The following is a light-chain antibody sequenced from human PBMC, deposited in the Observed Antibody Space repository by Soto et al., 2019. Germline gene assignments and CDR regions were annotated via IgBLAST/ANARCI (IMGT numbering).Light chain of an antibody. V-gene: IGLV2-14*03. CDR3: SSYTGSNTPV. CDR1: NRDVGGFNY. Sequence: QSALTQPASVSGSPGQSISISCTGTNRDVGGFNYVSWYQQYPGKAPRLLIYEVSNRPSGVSNRFSGSKSGNTASLSISGLQAEDEADYYWSSYTGSNTPVVGSGPKVTVL. CDR2: EVS. J-gene: IGLJ6*01.